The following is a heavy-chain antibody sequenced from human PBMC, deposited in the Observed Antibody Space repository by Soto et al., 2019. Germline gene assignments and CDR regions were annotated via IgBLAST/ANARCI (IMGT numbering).Heavy chain of an antibody. V-gene: IGHV3-30*18. CDR2: ISFDGNKK. D-gene: IGHD3-10*01. CDR3: AKDLRDDESGDYAFDV. J-gene: IGHJ3*01. Sequence: QVQLVESGGGVVQPGRSLRLSCAASGFTFSTYGMHWVRQAPGKGLEWVALISFDGNKKYYADSVQGRFTISRDKSKNTLNLQRNSLRAEDTGVYFCAKDLRDDESGDYAFDVWGQGTMVTVSS. CDR1: GFTFSTYG.